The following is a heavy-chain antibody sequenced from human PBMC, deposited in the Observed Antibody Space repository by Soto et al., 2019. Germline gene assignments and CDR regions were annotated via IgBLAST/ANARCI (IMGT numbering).Heavy chain of an antibody. Sequence: ASVKVSCKASGYTFTNYATHWVRQAPGQRLEWMGWINAGNGNTKYSQKFQGRVTITRDTSASTAYMELSSLRSEDTAVYYCARARQWLAPFDYWGQGTLVTVSS. D-gene: IGHD6-19*01. CDR2: INAGNGNT. CDR1: GYTFTNYA. CDR3: ARARQWLAPFDY. V-gene: IGHV1-3*01. J-gene: IGHJ4*02.